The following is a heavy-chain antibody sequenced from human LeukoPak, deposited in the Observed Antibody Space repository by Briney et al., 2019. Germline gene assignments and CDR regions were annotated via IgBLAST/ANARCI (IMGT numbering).Heavy chain of an antibody. CDR2: INPNSGGT. CDR3: ATGSGHCSGGSCYPHFDY. V-gene: IGHV1-2*02. Sequence: ASVKVSCKASGYTFTGYYMHWVRQAPGQGLEWMGWINPNSGGTNYAQKFQGRVTITADESTSIAYMELSSLRSEDTAVYYCATGSGHCSGGSCYPHFDYWGQGTLVTVSS. D-gene: IGHD2-15*01. J-gene: IGHJ4*02. CDR1: GYTFTGYY.